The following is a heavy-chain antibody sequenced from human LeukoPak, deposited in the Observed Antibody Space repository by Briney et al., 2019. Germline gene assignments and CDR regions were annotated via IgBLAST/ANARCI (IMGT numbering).Heavy chain of an antibody. Sequence: LETLSLTCSVSFPVTNGFHWAWIRQPPGKGLEFMGYVHHTGTTYYNPSLNSRVTISVDTSKYQFSLRLTSVTAAGTAVYFCAKGIPFDFWGQGRLVTVSS. CDR3: AKGIPFDF. CDR1: FPVTNGFH. CDR2: VHHTGTT. J-gene: IGHJ4*02. D-gene: IGHD2-2*02. V-gene: IGHV4-38-2*02.